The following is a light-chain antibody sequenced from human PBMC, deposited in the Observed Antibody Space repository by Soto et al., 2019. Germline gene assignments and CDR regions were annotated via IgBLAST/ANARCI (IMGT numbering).Light chain of an antibody. J-gene: IGLJ2*01. V-gene: IGLV3-21*02. Sequence: SYELTQPPSVSVAPGQTASITCGGDNIRSKNVHWCQQKPGQAPVLVVYDDRARPSGIPERFSGSNSGNTATLTISGVEAGDEADYYCQVWDSSSDHVVFGGGTKVTVL. CDR2: DDR. CDR1: NIRSKN. CDR3: QVWDSSSDHVV.